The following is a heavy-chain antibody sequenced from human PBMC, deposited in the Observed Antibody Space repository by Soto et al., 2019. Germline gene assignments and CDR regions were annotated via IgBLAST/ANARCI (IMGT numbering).Heavy chain of an antibody. Sequence: PSETLSLTCAVSGGSISSGGYSWSWIRQPPGKGLEWIGYIYHSGSTYYNPSLKSRVTISVDRSKNHFSLKLTSVTAADTAVYYCARDKITGLFDYWGQGTLVNVSS. CDR3: ARDKITGLFDY. D-gene: IGHD2-8*02. J-gene: IGHJ4*02. CDR1: GGSISSGGYS. V-gene: IGHV4-30-2*01. CDR2: IYHSGST.